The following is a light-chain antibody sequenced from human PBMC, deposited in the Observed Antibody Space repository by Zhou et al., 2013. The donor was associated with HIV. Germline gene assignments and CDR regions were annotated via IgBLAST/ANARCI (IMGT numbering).Light chain of an antibody. CDR2: DAS. CDR3: QQYGSSRT. J-gene: IGKJ1*01. CDR1: QGVNNY. Sequence: DIQMTQSPSSLSASVGDRVTITCQASQGVNNYLNWYQQRPGKAPKLLISDASNLETGVPSRFSGSASGTEFTLTISSLQPEDFATYYCQQYGSSRTFGQGTKLEIK. V-gene: IGKV1-33*01.